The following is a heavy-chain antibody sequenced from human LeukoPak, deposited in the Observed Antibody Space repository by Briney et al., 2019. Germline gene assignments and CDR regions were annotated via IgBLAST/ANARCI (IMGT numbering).Heavy chain of an antibody. J-gene: IGHJ5*02. Sequence: PSETLSLTCTVSGGSISSYYWSWIRQPPGKGLEWIGYIYYSGSTNYNPSLKSRVTISVDTSKNQFSLKLSSVTAADKAVYYCARAMPFDPWGQGTLVTVSS. V-gene: IGHV4-59*01. CDR1: GGSISSYY. D-gene: IGHD2-2*01. CDR3: ARAMPFDP. CDR2: IYYSGST.